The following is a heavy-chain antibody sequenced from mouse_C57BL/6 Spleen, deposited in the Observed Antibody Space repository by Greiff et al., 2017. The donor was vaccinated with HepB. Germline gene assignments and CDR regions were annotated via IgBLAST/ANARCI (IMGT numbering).Heavy chain of an antibody. CDR1: GYTFTSYW. CDR3: ARRWDYDPWFAY. Sequence: VQLQQPGAELVRPGSSVKLSCKASGYTFTSYWMDWVKQRPGQGLEWIGNIYPSDSETHYNQKFKDKATLTVDKSSSTAYMQLSSLTSEDSAVYYCARRWDYDPWFAYWGQGTLVTVSA. D-gene: IGHD2-4*01. V-gene: IGHV1-61*01. CDR2: IYPSDSET. J-gene: IGHJ3*01.